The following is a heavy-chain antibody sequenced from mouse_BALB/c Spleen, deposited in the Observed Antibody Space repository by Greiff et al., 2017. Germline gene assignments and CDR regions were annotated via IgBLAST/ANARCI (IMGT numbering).Heavy chain of an antibody. D-gene: IGHD1-1*01. Sequence: VQLQQSGPGLVAPSQSLSITCTVSGFSLTDYGVSWIRQPPGKGLEWLGVIWGGGSTYYNSALKSRLSISKDNSKSQVFLKMNSLQTDDTAMYYCAKHDGSSYDYYAMDYWGQGTSVTVSS. J-gene: IGHJ4*01. V-gene: IGHV2-6-5*01. CDR1: GFSLTDYG. CDR3: AKHDGSSYDYYAMDY. CDR2: IWGGGST.